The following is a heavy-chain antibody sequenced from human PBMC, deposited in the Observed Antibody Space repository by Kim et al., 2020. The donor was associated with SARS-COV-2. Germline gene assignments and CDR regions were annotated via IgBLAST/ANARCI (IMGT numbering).Heavy chain of an antibody. V-gene: IGHV3-30*04. J-gene: IGHJ6*02. CDR1: GFTFSSYA. CDR2: ISYDGSNK. D-gene: IGHD2-15*01. Sequence: GGSLRLSCAASGFTFSSYAMHWVRQAPGKGLEWVAVISYDGSNKYYADSVKGRFTISRDNSKNTLYLQMNSLRAEDTAVYYCARDRPLCRLGGSCLPAPYYYYYYGMDVWGQGTTVTVSS. CDR3: ARDRPLCRLGGSCLPAPYYYYYYGMDV.